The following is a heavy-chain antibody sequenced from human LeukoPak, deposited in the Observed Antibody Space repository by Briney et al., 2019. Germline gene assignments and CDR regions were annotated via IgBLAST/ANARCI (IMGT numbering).Heavy chain of an antibody. CDR1: GGSFSGYY. V-gene: IGHV4-34*01. D-gene: IGHD3-16*02. CDR2: INHSGIT. J-gene: IGHJ4*02. CDR3: ARQLGGVIVY. Sequence: SETLSLTCAVYGGSFSGYYWSWIRQPPGKGLEWIGEINHSGITNYNPSLKSRVTISVDTSKNQFSLKLSSVTAADTAVYYCARQLGGVIVYWGQGTLVTVSS.